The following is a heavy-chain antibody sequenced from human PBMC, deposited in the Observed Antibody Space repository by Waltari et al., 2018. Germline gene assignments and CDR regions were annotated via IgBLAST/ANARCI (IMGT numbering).Heavy chain of an antibody. J-gene: IGHJ3*01. CDR1: DGTIISSSYY. CDR2: ILYDGTN. Sequence: QPPLQESGPGLVKPSGTLSLTCSVSDGTIISSSYYWAWIRQPPGKGLEWIGSILYDGTNYYNPSLKSRVTISIDTSRSQFSLKLMSVAAAETAFYYCARHGYFGSGSFHVWGQGTKVIVSS. V-gene: IGHV4-39*01. D-gene: IGHD3-10*01. CDR3: ARHGYFGSGSFHV.